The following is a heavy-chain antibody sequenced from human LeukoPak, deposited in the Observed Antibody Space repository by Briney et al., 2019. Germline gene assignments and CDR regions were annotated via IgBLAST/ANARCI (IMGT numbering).Heavy chain of an antibody. J-gene: IGHJ4*02. Sequence: GGSLRLSCAASGFTVSSNCMSWVRQAPGKGLEWVSVIYSGGSTYYADSVEGRFTISRDNSKNTLYLQMNSLRAEDTALYYCAKDPLEVAGTIYFDNWGQGTLVTVSS. D-gene: IGHD6-19*01. V-gene: IGHV3-53*01. CDR2: IYSGGST. CDR1: GFTVSSNC. CDR3: AKDPLEVAGTIYFDN.